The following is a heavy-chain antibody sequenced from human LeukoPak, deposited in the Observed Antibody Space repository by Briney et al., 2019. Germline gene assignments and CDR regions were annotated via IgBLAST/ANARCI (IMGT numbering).Heavy chain of an antibody. CDR2: IYSGGST. V-gene: IGHV3-53*04. CDR1: GFTVSSNY. D-gene: IGHD3-9*01. J-gene: IGHJ2*01. CDR3: ARGLTSPYWYFDL. Sequence: GGSLRLSYAASGFTVSSNYMSWVRQAPGKGLEWVSVIYSGGSTSYADSVKGRFTISRHNSKNTLYLQMNSLRADDTAVYYCARGLTSPYWYFDLWGRGTLVTVSS.